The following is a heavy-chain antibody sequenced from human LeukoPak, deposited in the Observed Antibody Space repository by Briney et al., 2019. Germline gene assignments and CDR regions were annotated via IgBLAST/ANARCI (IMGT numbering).Heavy chain of an antibody. J-gene: IGHJ4*02. CDR1: GFTFSSSW. V-gene: IGHV3-74*01. Sequence: GGSLRLSCAASGFTFSSSWMHWVRQAPWKALVWVSRINPDGSSTTYADSVKGRFTISRDNAKNTAYLQMNSLRVEDTAMYYCARSMISGSDYWGQGTLVTVSS. CDR2: INPDGSST. CDR3: ARSMISGSDY. D-gene: IGHD3-22*01.